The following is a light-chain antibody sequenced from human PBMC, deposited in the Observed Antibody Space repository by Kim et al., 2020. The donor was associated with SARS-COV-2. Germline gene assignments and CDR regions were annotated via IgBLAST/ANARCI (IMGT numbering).Light chain of an antibody. Sequence: DILMTQSPSSLSASIGDRVTITCRASDNVSRYLNWYQLKPGRAPKLLIYGASSLQSGVPSRFSGSGSGTDYTLTIHSLQSEDFATYYCQQYYTYPRTFGQGTKVDIK. CDR1: DNVSRY. CDR2: GAS. V-gene: IGKV1-39*01. J-gene: IGKJ1*01. CDR3: QQYYTYPRT.